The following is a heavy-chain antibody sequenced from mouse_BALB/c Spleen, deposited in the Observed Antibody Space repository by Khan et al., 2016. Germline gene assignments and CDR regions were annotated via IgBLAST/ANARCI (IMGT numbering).Heavy chain of an antibody. V-gene: IGHV3-8*02. CDR2: ISYSGST. CDR3: ARYDVSSYVRAMDY. J-gene: IGHJ4*01. CDR1: GDSITSGY. D-gene: IGHD1-1*01. Sequence: EVQLQESGPSLVKPSQTLSLTCSVTGDSITSGYWNWIRKFPGIKLEYMGYISYSGSTYYNPSLKSRISITRDTSKNQYFLQLISVTTEDTATHYCARYDVSSYVRAMDYWVQGTSVTVSS.